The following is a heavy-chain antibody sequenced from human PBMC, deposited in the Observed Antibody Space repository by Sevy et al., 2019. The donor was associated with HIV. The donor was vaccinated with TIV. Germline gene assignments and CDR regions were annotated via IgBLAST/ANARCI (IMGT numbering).Heavy chain of an antibody. CDR2: IYYSGST. D-gene: IGHD5-12*01. Sequence: SETLSLTCSVSGDSISSGGYYWGWIRQHTGGGLEWIGYIYYSGSTYYKPSLRSRLTISVDTSKNQFSLELTSVTAADTAVYFCVRDNSGYDYFDYWGQGTLVTVSS. CDR3: VRDNSGYDYFDY. V-gene: IGHV4-31*03. J-gene: IGHJ4*02. CDR1: GDSISSGGYY.